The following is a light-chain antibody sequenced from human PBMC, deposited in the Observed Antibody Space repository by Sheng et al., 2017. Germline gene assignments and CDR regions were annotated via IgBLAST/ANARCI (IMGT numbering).Light chain of an antibody. V-gene: IGKV1-5*03. CDR1: QNINIY. CDR3: QQSFGTPRT. CDR2: KAS. J-gene: IGKJ1*01. Sequence: DIQMTQSPSTLSGSIGDRVTITCRASQNINIYLAWYQQKPGKAPKLLVYKASTLESGVPSRFSGSGSGTDFTLTITSLQLEDFATYYCQQSFGTPRTFGQGTRVEI.